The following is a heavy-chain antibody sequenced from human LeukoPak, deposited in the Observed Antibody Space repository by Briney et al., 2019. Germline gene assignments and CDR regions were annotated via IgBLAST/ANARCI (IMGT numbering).Heavy chain of an antibody. D-gene: IGHD4-17*01. CDR1: GFIFSDYW. CDR3: ARVDYGDYGFDY. V-gene: IGHV3-66*01. CDR2: IYSGGST. Sequence: GGSLRLSCAASGFIFSDYWMHWVRQAPGKGLEWVSVIYSGGSTYYADSVKGRFTISRDNSKNTLYLQMNSLRADDTAVYYCARVDYGDYGFDYWGQGTLVTVSS. J-gene: IGHJ4*02.